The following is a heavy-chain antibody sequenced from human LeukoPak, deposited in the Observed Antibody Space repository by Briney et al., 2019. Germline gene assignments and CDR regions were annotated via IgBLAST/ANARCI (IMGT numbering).Heavy chain of an antibody. CDR3: ARGDCSGRSCLDDAFDI. Sequence: VASVKVSCKASGGTFSSYAISWVRQAPGQGLEWMGGIIPIFGTANYAQKFQGRVTITTDESTSTAYMELSSLRSEDTAVYYCARGDCSGRSCLDDAFDIWGQGTMVTVSS. CDR2: IIPIFGTA. V-gene: IGHV1-69*05. CDR1: GGTFSSYA. J-gene: IGHJ3*02. D-gene: IGHD2-15*01.